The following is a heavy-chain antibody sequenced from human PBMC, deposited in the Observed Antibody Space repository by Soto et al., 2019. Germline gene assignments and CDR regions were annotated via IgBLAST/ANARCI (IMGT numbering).Heavy chain of an antibody. J-gene: IGHJ5*02. CDR2: ISSSSSYT. Sequence: GGSLRLSCAASGFTFSDYYMSWIRQAPGKGLEWVSYISSSSSYTNYADSVKGRFTISRDNAKNSLYLQMNSLRAEDTAVYYCARSPPSIPGSGYSSWGQGTLVTVSS. D-gene: IGHD3-22*01. CDR3: ARSPPSIPGSGYSS. CDR1: GFTFSDYY. V-gene: IGHV3-11*06.